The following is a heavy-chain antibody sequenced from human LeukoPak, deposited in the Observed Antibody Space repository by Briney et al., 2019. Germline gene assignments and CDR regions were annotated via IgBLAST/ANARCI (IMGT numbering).Heavy chain of an antibody. CDR2: ISGSGGST. D-gene: IGHD2-2*01. Sequence: GGSLRLSCAASGFTFSSYAMSWVRQAQGKGLEWVSAISGSGGSTYYADSVKGRFTISRDNSKNTLYLQMNSLRAEDTAVYYCAKGAQLGWYYYYYMDVWGKGTTVTVSS. J-gene: IGHJ6*03. V-gene: IGHV3-23*01. CDR1: GFTFSSYA. CDR3: AKGAQLGWYYYYYMDV.